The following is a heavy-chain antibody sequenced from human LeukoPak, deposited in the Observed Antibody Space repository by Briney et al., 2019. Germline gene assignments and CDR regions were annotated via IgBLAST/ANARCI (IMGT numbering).Heavy chain of an antibody. V-gene: IGHV4-38-2*01. J-gene: IGHJ4*02. CDR3: ARSRLYGSGIYH. D-gene: IGHD3-10*01. Sequence: SETLSLTCDVSGYSITSTYWWGWIRQTPGRGLEWIGSLHHSGSTSYSPSLKSRVTISVDTSKNQFSLRLSSVTAADTAVYYCARSRLYGSGIYHWGQGTLVTVSS. CDR1: GYSITSTYW. CDR2: LHHSGST.